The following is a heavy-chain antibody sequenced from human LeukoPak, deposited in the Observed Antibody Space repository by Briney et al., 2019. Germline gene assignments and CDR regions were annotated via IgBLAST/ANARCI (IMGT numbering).Heavy chain of an antibody. J-gene: IGHJ6*03. Sequence: SETLSLTCTVSGGSISSYYWSWIRQPAGKGLEWIGRIYTSGSTNYNPSLKSRVTISVDTSKNQFSLKLSSVTAADTAVYYCARILRVFGVVRHYYYMDVWGKGTTDTVSS. V-gene: IGHV4-4*07. D-gene: IGHD3-3*01. CDR1: GGSISSYY. CDR3: ARILRVFGVVRHYYYMDV. CDR2: IYTSGST.